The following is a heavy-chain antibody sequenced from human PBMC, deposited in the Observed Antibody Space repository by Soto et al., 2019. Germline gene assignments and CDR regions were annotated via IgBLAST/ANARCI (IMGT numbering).Heavy chain of an antibody. Sequence: GGSLRLSCAASGFTFRTYSMTWVRQAPGKGLEWVSSITGSGSHMYYADSVKGRFIISRDNGKNSLYLQMNSLRAEDTAVYYCARVESIVIVPASNDFWGHGTLFTVSS. V-gene: IGHV3-21*04. D-gene: IGHD2-2*01. CDR1: GFTFRTYS. CDR3: ARVESIVIVPASNDF. J-gene: IGHJ5*01. CDR2: ITGSGSHM.